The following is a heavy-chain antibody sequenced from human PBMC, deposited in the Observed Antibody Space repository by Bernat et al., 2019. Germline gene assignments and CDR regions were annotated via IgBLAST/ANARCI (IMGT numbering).Heavy chain of an antibody. Sequence: EVKLVESGGGLVQPGGSLRLSCAASGFIFRNHWMSWVRQAPGKGLEWVANIKVDGSEKYYVDSVKGRFTISRDNAKNSLFLQMNSLRAEDTAVYYCVRARGVDVWGKGTTVTVSS. CDR3: VRARGVDV. CDR1: GFIFRNHW. V-gene: IGHV3-7*04. D-gene: IGHD3-10*01. J-gene: IGHJ6*04. CDR2: IKVDGSEK.